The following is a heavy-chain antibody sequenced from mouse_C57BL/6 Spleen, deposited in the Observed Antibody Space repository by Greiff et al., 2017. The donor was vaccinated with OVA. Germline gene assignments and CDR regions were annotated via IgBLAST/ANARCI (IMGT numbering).Heavy chain of an antibody. CDR2: INPSNGGT. Sequence: VQLQQPGTELVKPGASVKLSCKASGYTFTSYWMHWVKQRPGQGLEWIGNINPSNGGTNYNEKFKSKATLTVDKSSSTAYMQLSSLTSEDSAVYYCARWGLLRDYAMDYWGQGTSVTVSS. J-gene: IGHJ4*01. D-gene: IGHD2-3*01. CDR3: ARWGLLRDYAMDY. CDR1: GYTFTSYW. V-gene: IGHV1-53*01.